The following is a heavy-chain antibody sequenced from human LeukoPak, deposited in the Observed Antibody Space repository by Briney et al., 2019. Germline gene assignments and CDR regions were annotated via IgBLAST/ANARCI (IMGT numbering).Heavy chain of an antibody. CDR1: GYTFTSYD. CDR3: ARRKPTSGAQYWFDP. J-gene: IGHJ5*01. V-gene: IGHV1-8*01. D-gene: IGHD3-10*01. Sequence: GASVKVSCKASGYTFTSYDINWVRQATGQGLEWMGWMNPNSGNTGYAQEFQGRVTMTRDTSISTAYMELSSLTSEDTAVYYCARRKPTSGAQYWFDPWGQGTTVTVSS. CDR2: MNPNSGNT.